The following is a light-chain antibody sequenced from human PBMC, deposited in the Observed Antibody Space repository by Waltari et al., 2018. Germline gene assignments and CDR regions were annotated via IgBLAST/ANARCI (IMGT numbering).Light chain of an antibody. Sequence: QSVLTQPPSVSGAPGQRVTTSPTGSRSNIGAGYALPWYQQLPGTAPKPLIYDNNNRPSGVPDRFSGSKSGTSASLAITGLQAEDEADYYCQSYDLSLSGSRVFGGGTKLTVL. J-gene: IGLJ3*02. V-gene: IGLV1-40*01. CDR3: QSYDLSLSGSRV. CDR1: RSNIGAGYA. CDR2: DNN.